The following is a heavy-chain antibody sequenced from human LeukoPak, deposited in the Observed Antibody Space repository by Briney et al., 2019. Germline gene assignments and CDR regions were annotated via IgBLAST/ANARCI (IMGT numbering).Heavy chain of an antibody. V-gene: IGHV3-23*01. J-gene: IGHJ4*02. Sequence: GGSLRLSCAASGFTFSSYAMNWVRQAPGKGLQWVSALSGSGGSTYYADPVKGRFTISRDNSKNMLYLQMSSLRAEDTAVYYCTTEYYYDSSGYHDQYYFDYWGQGTLVTVSS. CDR2: LSGSGGST. CDR3: TTEYYYDSSGYHDQYYFDY. CDR1: GFTFSSYA. D-gene: IGHD3-22*01.